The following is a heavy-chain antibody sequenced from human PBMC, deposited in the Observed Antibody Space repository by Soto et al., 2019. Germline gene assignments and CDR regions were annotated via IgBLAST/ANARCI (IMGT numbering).Heavy chain of an antibody. V-gene: IGHV4-31*03. Sequence: SETLSLTCTVSGGSISSGGYYWSWIRQHPGKGLEWIGYIYYSGSTYYNPSLKSRVTISVDTSKNQFSLKLSSVTAADTAVYYCARDAVDTAMVTYFDYWGQGTLVTAPQ. CDR3: ARDAVDTAMVTYFDY. CDR2: IYYSGST. D-gene: IGHD5-18*01. CDR1: GGSISSGGYY. J-gene: IGHJ4*02.